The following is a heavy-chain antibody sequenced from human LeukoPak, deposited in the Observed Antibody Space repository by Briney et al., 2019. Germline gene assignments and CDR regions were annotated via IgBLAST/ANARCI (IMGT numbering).Heavy chain of an antibody. V-gene: IGHV4-59*08. Sequence: SETLSLTCTVSGGSISSYYWSWIRQPPGKGLEWIGSIYHSGSTNYNPSLKSRVTISVDTSKNQFSLKLSSVTATDTAVYYCASLVPPGWFDPWGQGTLVTVSS. CDR1: GGSISSYY. CDR2: IYHSGST. J-gene: IGHJ5*02. CDR3: ASLVPPGWFDP. D-gene: IGHD1-14*01.